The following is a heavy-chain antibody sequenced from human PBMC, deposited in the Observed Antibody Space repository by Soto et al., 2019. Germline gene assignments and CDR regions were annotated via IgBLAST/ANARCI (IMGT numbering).Heavy chain of an antibody. CDR2: ISYDGSNK. CDR3: AKDLGALIAAAGPFDY. D-gene: IGHD6-13*01. V-gene: IGHV3-30*18. J-gene: IGHJ4*02. CDR1: GFTFSSYG. Sequence: GGSLRLSCAASGFTFSSYGMHGVRQAPGKGLEWVAVISYDGSNKYYADSVKGRFTISRDNSKNTLYLQMNSLRAEDTAVYYCAKDLGALIAAAGPFDYWGQGTLVTVSS.